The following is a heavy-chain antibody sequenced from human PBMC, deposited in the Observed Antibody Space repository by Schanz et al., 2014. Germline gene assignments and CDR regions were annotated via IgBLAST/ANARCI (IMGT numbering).Heavy chain of an antibody. Sequence: VQLVESGGGVVQPGRSLRLSCAASGFNFNNFAMSWVRQAPGKGLEWVSAISGSGGSTYYADSVKGRFTISRDNSKNTLYLQMNSLRPEDTAVYYCAKYRGYYRVSGSYRELEYWGQGTLVTVSS. CDR1: GFNFNNFA. D-gene: IGHD3-10*01. CDR3: AKYRGYYRVSGSYRELEY. V-gene: IGHV3-23*04. J-gene: IGHJ4*02. CDR2: ISGSGGST.